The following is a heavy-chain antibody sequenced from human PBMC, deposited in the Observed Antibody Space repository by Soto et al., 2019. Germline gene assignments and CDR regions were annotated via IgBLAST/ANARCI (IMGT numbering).Heavy chain of an antibody. D-gene: IGHD3-10*01. CDR3: AKDGLWFGELLMNRFDY. J-gene: IGHJ4*02. V-gene: IGHV3-9*01. CDR1: GFTFDDYA. Sequence: PGGSLRLSCAASGFTFDDYAMHWVRQAPGKGLEWVSGISWNSGSIGYADSVKGRFTISRDNAKNSLYLQMNSLRAEDTALYYCAKDGLWFGELLMNRFDYWGQGTLVTVSS. CDR2: ISWNSGSI.